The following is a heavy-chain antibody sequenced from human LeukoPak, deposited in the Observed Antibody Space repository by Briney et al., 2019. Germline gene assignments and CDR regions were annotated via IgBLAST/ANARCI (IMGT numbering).Heavy chain of an antibody. Sequence: SETLSLTCTVSGGSISSSSYYWGWIRQPPGKGLEWIGSIYYSGSTYYNPSLKSRVTISVDTSKNQFSLKLSSVTAADTAVYYCARGSGWIEFDYWGQGTLVTVSS. CDR2: IYYSGST. CDR1: GGSISSSSYY. CDR3: ARGSGWIEFDY. J-gene: IGHJ4*02. V-gene: IGHV4-39*07. D-gene: IGHD6-19*01.